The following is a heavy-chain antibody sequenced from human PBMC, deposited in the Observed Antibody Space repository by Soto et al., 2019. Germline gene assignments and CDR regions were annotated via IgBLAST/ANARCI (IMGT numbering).Heavy chain of an antibody. D-gene: IGHD1-1*01. Sequence: PSETLCLTCAVPGGFISSGGYSWSWIRQPPGKGLEWIGYIYHSGSTYYNPSLKSRVTISVDRSKNQFSLKLSSVTAADTAVYYCDGLGRREPQPNYWGQGTLVTVSS. CDR2: IYHSGST. CDR3: DGLGRREPQPNY. V-gene: IGHV4-30-2*01. CDR1: GGFISSGGYS. J-gene: IGHJ4*02.